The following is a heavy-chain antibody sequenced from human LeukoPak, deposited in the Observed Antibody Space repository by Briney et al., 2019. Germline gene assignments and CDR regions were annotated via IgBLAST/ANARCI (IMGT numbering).Heavy chain of an antibody. V-gene: IGHV3-9*01. D-gene: IGHD3-16*01. CDR3: TKDVADYVWGEYRHFDK. Sequence: GGAPRLLCSASVFKYYEYAHLGVPGVSGEGVEGVGCNTWNSDFVAFADSLKGRFSISRDNDKNSLFLQMNSLTPEYTAFYYCTKDVADYVWGEYRHFDKWGQGTLVTVSS. J-gene: IGHJ4*02. CDR1: VFKYYEYA. CDR2: NTWNSDFV.